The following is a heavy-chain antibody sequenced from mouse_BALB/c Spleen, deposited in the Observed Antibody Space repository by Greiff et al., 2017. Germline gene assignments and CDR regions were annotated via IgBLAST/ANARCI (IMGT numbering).Heavy chain of an antibody. CDR1: GFTFSSYA. Sequence: EVQRVESGGGLVKPGGSLKLSCAASGFTFSSYAMSWVRQTPEKRLEWVASISSGGSTYYPDSVKGRFTISRDNARNILYLQMSSLRSEDTAMYYCARGDYGYCFDYWGQGTTLTVSS. V-gene: IGHV5-6-5*01. CDR3: ARGDYGYCFDY. D-gene: IGHD1-2*01. J-gene: IGHJ2*01. CDR2: ISSGGST.